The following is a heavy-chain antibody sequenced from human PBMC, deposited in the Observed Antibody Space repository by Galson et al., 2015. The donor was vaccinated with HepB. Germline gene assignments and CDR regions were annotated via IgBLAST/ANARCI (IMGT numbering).Heavy chain of an antibody. CDR2: ILYSGNT. V-gene: IGHV4-39*02. Sequence: SETLSLTCTVSGGSMSSNDYSWGWIRQPPGKGLEWIGSILYSGNTYYNPSLKSRVALSVDTSTNHFSLRLSSVTAADTAVYYCARRGTPGSFDYWGQGTLVTVSS. D-gene: IGHD3-16*01. J-gene: IGHJ4*02. CDR1: GGSMSSNDYS. CDR3: ARRGTPGSFDY.